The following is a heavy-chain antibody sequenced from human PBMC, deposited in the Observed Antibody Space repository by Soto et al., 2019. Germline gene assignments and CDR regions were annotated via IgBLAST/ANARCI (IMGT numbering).Heavy chain of an antibody. D-gene: IGHD2-21*02. CDR3: ARENLYCGGHCWAY. CDR2: ISAYNGNT. CDR1: GYSXTSYG. V-gene: IGHV1-18*01. Sequence: SXKVSLKASGYSXTSYGISLVRQAPGQGLEWMGWISAYNGNTNYAQKLQGRVTITTDTSKSTAYMELMRLRSDDTAVYDCARENLYCGGHCWAYWGQGTLVNVS. J-gene: IGHJ4*02.